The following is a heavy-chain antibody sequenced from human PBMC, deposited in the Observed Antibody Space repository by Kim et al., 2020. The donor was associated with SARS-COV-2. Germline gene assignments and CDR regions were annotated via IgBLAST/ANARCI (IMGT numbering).Heavy chain of an antibody. D-gene: IGHD2-15*01. J-gene: IGHJ6*02. Sequence: SVKVSCKASGGTFSSYAISWVRQAPGQGLEWMGGIIPIFGTANYAQKFQGRVTITADKSTSTAYMELSSLRSEDTAVYYCASAAPNLYYYYGMDVWGQGTTVTVSS. V-gene: IGHV1-69*06. CDR3: ASAAPNLYYYYGMDV. CDR1: GGTFSSYA. CDR2: IIPIFGTA.